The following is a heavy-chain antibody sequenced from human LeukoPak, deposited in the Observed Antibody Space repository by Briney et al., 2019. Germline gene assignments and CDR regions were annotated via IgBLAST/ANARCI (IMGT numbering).Heavy chain of an antibody. V-gene: IGHV5-51*01. J-gene: IGHJ6*02. CDR1: GYSFTSYW. CDR2: IYPGDSDT. CDR3: ARHVEYCSGGSCYYYGMDV. Sequence: GESLQISCKGSGYSFTSYWIGWVRQMPGKGLGWMGIIYPGDSDTRYSPSFQGQVTISADKSISTAYLQWSSLKASDTAMYYCARHVEYCSGGSCYYYGMDVWGQGTTVTVSS. D-gene: IGHD2-15*01.